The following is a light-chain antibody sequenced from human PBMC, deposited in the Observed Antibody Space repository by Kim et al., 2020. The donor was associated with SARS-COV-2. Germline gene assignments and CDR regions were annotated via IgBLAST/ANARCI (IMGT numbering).Light chain of an antibody. CDR2: AAS. Sequence: DIQMTQSPSSLSASVGDRVTITCRASQSISNSLSWYQHKPGKAPKLLIYAASNLQSGVPSRFSGSGSGTDFTLTLNSLQPEDFATYYCQQSYSTPRTFGPGTKVDIK. CDR1: QSISNS. V-gene: IGKV1-39*01. J-gene: IGKJ1*01. CDR3: QQSYSTPRT.